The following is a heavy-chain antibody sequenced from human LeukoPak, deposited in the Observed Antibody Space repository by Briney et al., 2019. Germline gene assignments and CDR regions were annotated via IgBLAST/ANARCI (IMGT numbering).Heavy chain of an antibody. J-gene: IGHJ5*02. Sequence: PSETLSLTCTVSGGSISSSSYYWGWIRQPPGKGLEWIGSIYYSGSTYYNPSLKSRVTISVDTSKNQFSLKLSSVTAADTAVYYCARATIFGVVSPVNWFDPWGQGTLVTVSS. D-gene: IGHD3-3*01. CDR1: GGSISSSSYY. CDR3: ARATIFGVVSPVNWFDP. V-gene: IGHV4-39*07. CDR2: IYYSGST.